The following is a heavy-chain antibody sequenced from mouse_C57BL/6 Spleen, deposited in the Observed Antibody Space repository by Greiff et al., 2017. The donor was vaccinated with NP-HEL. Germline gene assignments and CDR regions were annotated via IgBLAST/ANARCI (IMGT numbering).Heavy chain of an antibody. J-gene: IGHJ2*02. Sequence: QVQLQQPGAELVKPGASVKLSCKASGYTFTSYWMQWVKQRPGQGLEWIGEIDPSDSYTNDNPKFKGKATLTVDTSSSTAYMQPRSLTSDDSAVYYCARGVYYGNYGDDCDYLAQGTS. CDR2: IDPSDSYT. V-gene: IGHV1-50*01. CDR3: ARGVYYGNYGDDCDY. CDR1: GYTFTSYW. D-gene: IGHD2-1*01.